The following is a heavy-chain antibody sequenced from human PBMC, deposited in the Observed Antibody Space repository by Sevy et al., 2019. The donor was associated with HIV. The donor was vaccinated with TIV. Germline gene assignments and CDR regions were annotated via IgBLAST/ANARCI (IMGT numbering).Heavy chain of an antibody. J-gene: IGHJ3*02. CDR2: ISAYNGNT. D-gene: IGHD3-22*01. Sequence: ASVKVSCKASGYTFTSYGISWVRQAPGQGLEWMGWISAYNGNTNYAQKLQGRVTMTTDTSTSTAYMELRSLRSDDTAVYYCALYYYDSSGYYYAFDIWGQGTMVTVSS. CDR3: ALYYYDSSGYYYAFDI. CDR1: GYTFTSYG. V-gene: IGHV1-18*01.